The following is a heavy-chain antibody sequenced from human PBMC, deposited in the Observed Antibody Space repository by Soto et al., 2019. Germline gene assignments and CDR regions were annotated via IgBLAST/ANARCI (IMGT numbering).Heavy chain of an antibody. Sequence: PGGSLRLSCAASGFTFSSYSMNWVRQAPGKGLEWVSSISSSSSYIYYADSVKGRFTISRDNAKNSLYLQMNSLRAEDTAVYYCAGEDIVVVPAAMGYYYGMDVWGQGTTVTVSS. CDR3: AGEDIVVVPAAMGYYYGMDV. V-gene: IGHV3-21*01. CDR1: GFTFSSYS. J-gene: IGHJ6*02. D-gene: IGHD2-2*01. CDR2: ISSSSSYI.